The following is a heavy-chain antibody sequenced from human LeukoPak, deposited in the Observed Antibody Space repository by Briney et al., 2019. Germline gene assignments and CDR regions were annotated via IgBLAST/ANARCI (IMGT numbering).Heavy chain of an antibody. CDR1: GYSFTGYY. J-gene: IGHJ6*02. CDR3: ARVGRRIAARPGYYYGMDV. V-gene: IGHV1-2*02. CDR2: INPNSGGT. Sequence: ASVKVSCKASGYSFTGYYMHWVRQAPGQGLEWMGWINPNSGGTNYAQKFQGRVTMTRDTSISTAYMELSRLRSDDTAVYYCARVGRRIAARPGYYYGMDVWGQGTTVTVSS. D-gene: IGHD6-6*01.